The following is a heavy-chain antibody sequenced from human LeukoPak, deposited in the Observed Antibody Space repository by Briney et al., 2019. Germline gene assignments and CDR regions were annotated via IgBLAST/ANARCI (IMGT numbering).Heavy chain of an antibody. J-gene: IGHJ5*02. CDR2: IRYDGSNK. D-gene: IGHD1-14*01. Sequence: GGSLRLSCAASGFTVITNDMTWVRQAPGKGLEWVAFIRYDGSNKYYADSVKGRFTISRDNSKNTLYLQMNSLRAEDTAVYYCAKDTTPPKAGFDPWGQGTLVTVSS. V-gene: IGHV3-30*02. CDR3: AKDTTPPKAGFDP. CDR1: GFTVITND.